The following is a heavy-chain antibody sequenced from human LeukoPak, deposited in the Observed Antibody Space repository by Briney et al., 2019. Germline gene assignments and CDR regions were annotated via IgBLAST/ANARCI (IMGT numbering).Heavy chain of an antibody. D-gene: IGHD1-26*01. CDR2: ISYDGFTK. V-gene: IGHV3-30-3*01. CDR3: ARDLSERYSTDY. CDR1: GFTFNKYA. Sequence: GGSLRLSCAVSGFTFNKYAIHWVRQAPGKGLEWVAFISYDGFTKYYADSVKGRFTIYRDNSQNTLDLQMNSLRAEDTAVYYCARDLSERYSTDYWGQGTLVTVSS. J-gene: IGHJ4*02.